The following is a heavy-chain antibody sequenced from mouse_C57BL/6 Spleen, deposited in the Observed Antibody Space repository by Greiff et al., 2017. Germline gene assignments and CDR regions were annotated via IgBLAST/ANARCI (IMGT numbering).Heavy chain of an antibody. D-gene: IGHD1-1*01. V-gene: IGHV1-50*01. Sequence: QVQLQQPGAELVKPGASVKLSCKASGYTFTSYWMQWVKQRPGQGLEWIGEIDPSDSYTNYNQKFKGKATLTVDTSSSTAYMQLSSLTSEDSAVYYCARGIYYYGSSYDYAMDYWGQGTSVTVSS. J-gene: IGHJ4*01. CDR1: GYTFTSYW. CDR2: IDPSDSYT. CDR3: ARGIYYYGSSYDYAMDY.